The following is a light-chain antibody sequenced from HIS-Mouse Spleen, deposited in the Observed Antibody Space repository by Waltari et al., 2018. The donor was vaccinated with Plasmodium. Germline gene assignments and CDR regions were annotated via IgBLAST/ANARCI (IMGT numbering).Light chain of an antibody. CDR1: ALPKNY. Sequence: SYELTQPTSVSVSPGQTARITCSGDALPKNYAYWYQQKSGQAPVLVIYEDSKRPPGIPERFSGSSSGTMATLTISGAQVEDEADYYCYSTDSSGNHRVFGGGTKLTVL. CDR3: YSTDSSGNHRV. V-gene: IGLV3-10*01. CDR2: EDS. J-gene: IGLJ3*02.